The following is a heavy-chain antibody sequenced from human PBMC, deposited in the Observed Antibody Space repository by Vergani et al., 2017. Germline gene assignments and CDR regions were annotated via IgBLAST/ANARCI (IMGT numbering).Heavy chain of an antibody. CDR3: ARGLAVAGIYDWDY. V-gene: IGHV4-34*01. Sequence: QVQLQQWGAGLLKPSETLSLTCAVYGGSFSSYYWSWIRQPPGKGLEWIGEINHSGSTNYNPSLKSRGTISVDTSKNQFSLKLSSVTAADTAVYYCARGLAVAGIYDWDYWGQGTLVTVSS. CDR2: INHSGST. CDR1: GGSFSSYY. J-gene: IGHJ4*02. D-gene: IGHD6-19*01.